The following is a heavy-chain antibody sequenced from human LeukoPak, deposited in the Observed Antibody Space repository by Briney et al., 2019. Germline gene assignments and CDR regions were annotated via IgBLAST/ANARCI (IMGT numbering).Heavy chain of an antibody. Sequence: SETLSLTCTVSGGSISSGGYYWSRIRQPPGKGLEWIGYIYHSGSTYYNPSLKSRVTISVDTSKNQFSLKLSSVTAADTAVYYCARHPLNRRTAFDYWGQGTLVTVSS. CDR2: IYHSGST. V-gene: IGHV4-30-2*03. J-gene: IGHJ4*02. CDR3: ARHPLNRRTAFDY. D-gene: IGHD2-2*01. CDR1: GGSISSGGYY.